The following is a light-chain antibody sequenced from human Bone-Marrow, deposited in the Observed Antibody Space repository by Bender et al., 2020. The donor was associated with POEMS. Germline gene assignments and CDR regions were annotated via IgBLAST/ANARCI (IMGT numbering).Light chain of an antibody. J-gene: IGLJ2*01. CDR1: RDDVGSYNL. V-gene: IGLV2-23*02. CDR3: SSYAGSTNFVV. CDR2: EVT. Sequence: QSALTQPASVSGSPGQSITISCTGTRDDVGSYNLVSWYQQLPGKAPKLMIYEVTKRPSGLSNRFSGSKSGNTASLTISGLQAEDEADYYCSSYAGSTNFVVFGGGTKLTVL.